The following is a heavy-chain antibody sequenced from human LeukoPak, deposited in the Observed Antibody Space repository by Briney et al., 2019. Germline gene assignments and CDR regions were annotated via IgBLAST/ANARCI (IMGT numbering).Heavy chain of an antibody. Sequence: KTSETLSLNCTVSGGSISSSSYYWGWIRQPPGKGLEWIGSIYYSGSTYFNPSLKSRVTISVDTSKNQFSLKLSSVTAADTAVYYCARHGMRFVVPAAIGGDWFDPWGQGTLVTVSS. V-gene: IGHV4-39*01. J-gene: IGHJ5*02. CDR3: ARHGMRFVVPAAIGGDWFDP. CDR2: IYYSGST. CDR1: GGSISSSSYY. D-gene: IGHD2-2*02.